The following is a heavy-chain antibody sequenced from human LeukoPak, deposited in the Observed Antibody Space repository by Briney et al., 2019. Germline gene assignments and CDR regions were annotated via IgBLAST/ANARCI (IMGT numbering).Heavy chain of an antibody. V-gene: IGHV4-59*01. CDR2: IYYSGST. CDR3: AREYYDILTGYYLLDY. J-gene: IGHJ4*02. CDR1: GGSISSYY. Sequence: SETLSLTCTVSGGSISSYYWSWIRQPPGKGLEWIGYIYYSGSTNYNPSLKSRVTISVDTSKNQFSLKLSSVTAADTAVYYCAREYYDILTGYYLLDYWGQGTLVTVSS. D-gene: IGHD3-9*01.